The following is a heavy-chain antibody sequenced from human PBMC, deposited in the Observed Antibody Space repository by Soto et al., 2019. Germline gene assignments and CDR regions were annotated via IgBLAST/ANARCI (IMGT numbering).Heavy chain of an antibody. CDR1: GYTFTSYA. V-gene: IGHV1-3*05. CDR2: INAGNGNT. Sequence: QVQRVQSGAEEKKPGASVKVSCKASGYTFTSYAMHCVRQAPGQRLEWMGWINAGNGNTKYSQNFQGRVTITRDTSASTAYMELSSLRSEDTAVYYCARAPSWWYFDLWGRRTLVPVSS. CDR3: ARAPSWWYFDL. J-gene: IGHJ2*01.